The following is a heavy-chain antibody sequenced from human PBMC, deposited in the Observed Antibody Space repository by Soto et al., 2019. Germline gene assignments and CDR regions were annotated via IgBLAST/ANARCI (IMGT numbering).Heavy chain of an antibody. CDR1: GGSISSYY. V-gene: IGHV4-59*01. D-gene: IGHD5-18*01. CDR3: ARRLWSNYYYYYGMDV. J-gene: IGHJ6*02. Sequence: SETLSLTCTFSGGSISSYYWSLIRQPPGKGLEWIGYIYYSGSTNYNPSLKSRVTISVDTSKNQFSLKLSSVTAADTAVYYCARRLWSNYYYYYGMDVWGQGTTVTVSS. CDR2: IYYSGST.